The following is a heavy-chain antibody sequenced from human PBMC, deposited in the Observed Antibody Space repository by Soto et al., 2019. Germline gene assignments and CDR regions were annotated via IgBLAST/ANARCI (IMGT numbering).Heavy chain of an antibody. J-gene: IGHJ6*02. Sequence: SQTLSLPCAISGDSVSGNSVTWNWIRQSPSRGLEWLGRTYYRSKWYNDYAASVKSRISINPDTSKNQISLQLNSVTPDATAVYYCVRGHCCYGMDVWGQGTTVTVSS. CDR3: VRGHCCYGMDV. V-gene: IGHV6-1*01. CDR2: TYYRSKWYN. CDR1: GDSVSGNSVT.